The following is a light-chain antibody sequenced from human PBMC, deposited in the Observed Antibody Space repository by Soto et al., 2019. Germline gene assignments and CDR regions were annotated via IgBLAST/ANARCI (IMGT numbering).Light chain of an antibody. J-gene: IGKJ3*01. V-gene: IGKV3-20*01. Sequence: EIVLTQSPGTLSLSPGGRATLSCRASQSVSNNYLAWYQQKPGQAPRLLIYGASNRATGIPDRFSGSGSGTDFTLTISRLEPEDFAVYYCQQYATTPFTFGPGTKVDIK. CDR2: GAS. CDR3: QQYATTPFT. CDR1: QSVSNNY.